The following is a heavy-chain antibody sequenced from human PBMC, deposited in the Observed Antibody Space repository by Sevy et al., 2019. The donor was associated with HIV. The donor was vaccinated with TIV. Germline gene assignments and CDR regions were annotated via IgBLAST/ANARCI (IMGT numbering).Heavy chain of an antibody. J-gene: IGHJ4*01. CDR3: AGGGGGFYGDYPFDY. V-gene: IGHV3-7*04. CDR2: IKQDGSEQ. D-gene: IGHD4-17*01. CDR1: GFAFSAYW. Sequence: GGSLRLSCSASGFAFSAYWMVWVRQGPGKGLEWVANIKQDGSEQNYVDSVEGRFTISRDNGKNLLYLQMNDLRAEDTAVYYLAGGGGGFYGDYPFDYWGHGTLVTVSS.